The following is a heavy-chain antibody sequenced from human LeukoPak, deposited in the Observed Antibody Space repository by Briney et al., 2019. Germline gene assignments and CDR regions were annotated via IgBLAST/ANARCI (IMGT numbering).Heavy chain of an antibody. J-gene: IGHJ4*02. CDR2: IYYSGST. V-gene: IGHV4-59*01. D-gene: IGHD3-10*01. CDR1: GGFTSSYY. Sequence: SETLSLTCTVSGGFTSSYYWSWIRQPPGKGLEWIGYIYYSGSTNYNPSLKSRVTISVDTSKNQFSLKLSSVTAADTAVYYCARVIGLGIGPFDYWGQGTLVTVSS. CDR3: ARVIGLGIGPFDY.